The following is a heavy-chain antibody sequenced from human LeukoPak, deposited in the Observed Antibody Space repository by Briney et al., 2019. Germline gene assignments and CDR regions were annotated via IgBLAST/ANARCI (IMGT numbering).Heavy chain of an antibody. J-gene: IGHJ6*02. CDR3: AKGVTTVRIYYHGMDV. V-gene: IGHV3-23*01. D-gene: IGHD4-17*01. CDR2: ISGSGDSR. Sequence: GGSLRLYCAASGFTFSSCAMSWVRQAPGKGLEWVSLISGSGDSRYYADSVKGRFTISRDNAKNTLWLQMNSLRAEDTAVYYCAKGVTTVRIYYHGMDVLCQGTTVTVSS. CDR1: GFTFSSCA.